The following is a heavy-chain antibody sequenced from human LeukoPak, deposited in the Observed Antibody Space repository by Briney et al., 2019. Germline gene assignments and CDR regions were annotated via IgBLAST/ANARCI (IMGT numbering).Heavy chain of an antibody. CDR2: ISGSGGST. Sequence: GGSLRLSCAASGFTFNSYAMSWVRQAPGKGLEWVSAISGSGGSTYYADSVKGRFTISRDNSKNTLYLQMNSLRAEDTAVYYCAKDTGYSSSWYVFDYWGQGTLVTVSS. CDR3: AKDTGYSSSWYVFDY. J-gene: IGHJ4*02. CDR1: GFTFNSYA. D-gene: IGHD6-13*01. V-gene: IGHV3-23*01.